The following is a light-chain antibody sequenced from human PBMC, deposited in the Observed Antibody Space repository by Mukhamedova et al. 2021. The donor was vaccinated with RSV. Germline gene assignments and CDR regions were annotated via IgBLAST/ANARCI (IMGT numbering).Light chain of an antibody. Sequence: GDRVTITCQASQDISNYLNWYQQKPGKAPKRLIYGASKLDAGVTSRFSGSGSGTDFTFTISSLQPEDIATYYCQQNDDFPPTFGQG. V-gene: IGKV1-33*01. J-gene: IGKJ5*01. CDR2: GAS. CDR3: QQNDDFPPT. CDR1: QDISNY.